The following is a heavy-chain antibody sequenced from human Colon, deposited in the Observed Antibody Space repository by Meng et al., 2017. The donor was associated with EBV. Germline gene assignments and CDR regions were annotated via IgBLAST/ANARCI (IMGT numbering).Heavy chain of an antibody. CDR2: IYYSGNT. D-gene: IGHD1-14*01. V-gene: IGHV4-30-4*01. J-gene: IGHJ5*02. CDR1: GGSISSGDYF. CDR3: ARAEYYNWFDP. Sequence: QVQVQESGPGLVKPSXXLSLTCTVSGGSISSGDYFWNWIRQPPGKGLEWIGYIYYSGNTYYNPSLKSRVTISIDTSKNQFSLKLSSVTAADTAVYYCARAEYYNWFDPWGQGTLVTVSS.